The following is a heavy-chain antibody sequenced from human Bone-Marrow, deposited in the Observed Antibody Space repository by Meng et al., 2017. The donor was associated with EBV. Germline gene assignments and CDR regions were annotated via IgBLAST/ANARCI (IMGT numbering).Heavy chain of an antibody. CDR3: ARGDILVGYNWFDP. D-gene: IGHD2-2*01. J-gene: IGHJ5*02. Sequence: VQLVESGGGQVKPGGSLRLSCAVSGFTFSDYHMSWIRQAPGKGLEWVSHIGRSDNTVYYADSVKGRFTISRDNAKNSLYLQMNSLRAEDTAVYYCARGDILVGYNWFDPWGQGTLVTVSS. CDR1: GFTFSDYH. V-gene: IGHV3-11*01. CDR2: IGRSDNTV.